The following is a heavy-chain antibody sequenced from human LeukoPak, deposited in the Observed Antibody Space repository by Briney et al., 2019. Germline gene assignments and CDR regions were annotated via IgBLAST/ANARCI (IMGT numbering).Heavy chain of an antibody. Sequence: PSETLSLTCTVSAGSITSYYWSWIRQPPGKRLEWIGYIYYSGSTNYNPSLKSRVTISVDTSKNQFSLKLSSVTAADTAVYYCARLIVAAAVNYWGQGTLVTVSS. D-gene: IGHD6-13*01. CDR2: IYYSGST. CDR3: ARLIVAAAVNY. V-gene: IGHV4-59*08. CDR1: AGSITSYY. J-gene: IGHJ4*02.